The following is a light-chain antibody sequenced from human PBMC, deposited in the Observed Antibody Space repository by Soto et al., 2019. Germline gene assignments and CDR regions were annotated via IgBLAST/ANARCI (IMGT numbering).Light chain of an antibody. Sequence: SVLPQPPSASGTPGQRVTISCSGSSSNIESNTVTWYQQLPGTAPKLVIYSNDHRPSGVPHRFSGSTSGTSASLAIRGLQSEDEGDYYCAAWDDRLNGYVFGGGTKVTVL. CDR2: SND. V-gene: IGLV1-44*01. J-gene: IGLJ1*01. CDR3: AAWDDRLNGYV. CDR1: SSNIESNT.